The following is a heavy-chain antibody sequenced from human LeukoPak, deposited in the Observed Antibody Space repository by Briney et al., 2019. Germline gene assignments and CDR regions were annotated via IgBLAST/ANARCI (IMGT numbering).Heavy chain of an antibody. CDR2: ISGSGGST. CDR3: ANRGSLGLGY. V-gene: IGHV3-23*01. J-gene: IGHJ4*02. CDR1: GGSISSSSYY. Sequence: ETLSLTCTVSGGSISSSSYYWGWIRQPPGKGLEWVSAISGSGGSTYYADSVKGRFTISRDNSKNTLYLQMNSLRAEDTAVYYCANRGSLGLGYWGQGTLVTVSS. D-gene: IGHD1-26*01.